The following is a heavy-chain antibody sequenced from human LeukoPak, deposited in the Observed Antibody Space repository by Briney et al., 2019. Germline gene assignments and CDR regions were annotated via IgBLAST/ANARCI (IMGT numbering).Heavy chain of an antibody. CDR2: ISGSGDST. D-gene: IGHD6-13*01. V-gene: IGHV3-23*01. CDR1: GFTFSSYA. CDR3: AKDRTSSSWQLYYFDY. J-gene: IGHJ4*02. Sequence: PGGSLRLSCAASGFTFSSYAMSWVRQAPGKGLEWVSAISGSGDSTYYADSVQGRFTISRDNSKNTLYLQINSLRAEDTAVYYCAKDRTSSSWQLYYFDYWGQGSLVTVSS.